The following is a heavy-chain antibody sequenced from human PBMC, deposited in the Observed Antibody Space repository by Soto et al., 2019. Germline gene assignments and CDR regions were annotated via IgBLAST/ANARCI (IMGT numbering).Heavy chain of an antibody. V-gene: IGHV1-3*01. D-gene: IGHD3-22*01. CDR2: INAGNGNT. CDR3: AKHYYDSSGYYPPALLFDY. CDR1: GYTFTSYA. Sequence: ASVKVSCKASGYTFTSYAMHWVRQAPGQRLEWMGWINAGNGNTKYSQKFQGRVTITRDTSASTAYMELSSLRSEDTAVYYCAKHYYDSSGYYPPALLFDYWGQGTLVTVSS. J-gene: IGHJ4*02.